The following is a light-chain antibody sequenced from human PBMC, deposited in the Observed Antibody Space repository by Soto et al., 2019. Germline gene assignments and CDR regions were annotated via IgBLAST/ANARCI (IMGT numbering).Light chain of an antibody. CDR2: GIS. CDR1: QSVSSN. V-gene: IGKV3D-15*01. CDR3: QQHGQWPIT. Sequence: EIVMTPSPATLSVSPCERAALSGSASQSVSSNLAWYQQKPGQAPRLLIYGISKRATDIPDRFSGSGSGTEFTLTISSLQPEDFATYYCQQHGQWPITFGQGTRLEI. J-gene: IGKJ5*01.